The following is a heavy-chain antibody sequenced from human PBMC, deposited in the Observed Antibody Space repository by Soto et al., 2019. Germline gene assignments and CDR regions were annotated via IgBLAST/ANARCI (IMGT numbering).Heavy chain of an antibody. CDR2: IYHSGST. J-gene: IGHJ4*02. Sequence: QPQLQESGSGLVKPSQTLSLTCAVSGGSISSGGYSWSWIRQPPGKGLEWIGYIYHSGSTYYNPSLKSRVTISVDRSKNQFSLKLSSVTAADTAVYYCAREWLNPGGFDYWGQGTLVTVSS. D-gene: IGHD5-12*01. CDR3: AREWLNPGGFDY. V-gene: IGHV4-30-2*01. CDR1: GGSISSGGYS.